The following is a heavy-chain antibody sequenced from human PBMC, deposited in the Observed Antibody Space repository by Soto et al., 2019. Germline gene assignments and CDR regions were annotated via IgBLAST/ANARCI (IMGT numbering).Heavy chain of an antibody. Sequence: SETLSLTCPVSAGSVTSRYWWTWVRQPPGQGLEWIREINHTGSTNYNPAHKSRVTISIDNFKNQFSLKLSSVTAAATAVYFCASLGYCAGADCHGNGWGQGILVTVSS. CDR2: INHTGST. CDR1: AGSVTSRYW. D-gene: IGHD2-8*02. CDR3: ASLGYCAGADCHGNG. V-gene: IGHV4-4*02. J-gene: IGHJ4*01.